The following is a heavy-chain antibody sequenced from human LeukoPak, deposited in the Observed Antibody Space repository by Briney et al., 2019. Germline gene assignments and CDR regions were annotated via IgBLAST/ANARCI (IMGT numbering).Heavy chain of an antibody. CDR3: ASTKLTRTGYAY. CDR2: IYHSGST. Sequence: PSGTLSLTCAVSGGSISSSNWWSWVRQPPGKGLEWIGEIYHSGSTNYNPSLKSRVTISVDKSKNQFSLKLSPVTAADTAVYYCASTKLTRTGYAYWGQGTLVTVSS. CDR1: GGSISSSNW. J-gene: IGHJ4*02. V-gene: IGHV4-4*02. D-gene: IGHD3/OR15-3a*01.